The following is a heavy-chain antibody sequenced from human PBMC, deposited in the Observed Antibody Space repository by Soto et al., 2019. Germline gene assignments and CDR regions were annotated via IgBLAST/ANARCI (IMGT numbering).Heavy chain of an antibody. CDR3: ARHRDLAAARDY. D-gene: IGHD6-13*01. Sequence: PSETLSLTCKVSGGSFSSHYWSWIRQPPGEGMEWIGSIYYSGSTYYNPSLSGRVTISVDTSKNHFSLRLRSVTAADTAVYYCARHRDLAAARDYWGQGTLVTVSS. CDR2: IYYSGST. CDR1: GGSFSSHY. J-gene: IGHJ4*02. V-gene: IGHV4-59*08.